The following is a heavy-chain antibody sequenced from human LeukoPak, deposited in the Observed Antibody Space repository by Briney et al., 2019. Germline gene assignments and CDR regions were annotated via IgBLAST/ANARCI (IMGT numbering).Heavy chain of an antibody. CDR1: GYTFTTNG. J-gene: IGHJ3*02. V-gene: IGHV1-18*01. Sequence: ASVKVSCKASGYTFTTNGISWVRQAPGQGLEWMGWISTSSGKTNYTQKVQGRITMTTDTSTRTAYMELRSLRSDDTAVYYCARDKDHALDIWGQGTMVTVSS. CDR2: ISTSSGKT. CDR3: ARDKDHALDI.